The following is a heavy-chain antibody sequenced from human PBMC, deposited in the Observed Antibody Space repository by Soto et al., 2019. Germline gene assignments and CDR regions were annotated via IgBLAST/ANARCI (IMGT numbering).Heavy chain of an antibody. D-gene: IGHD3-22*01. V-gene: IGHV4-30-4*01. CDR3: ARGPGYYYDSSGSPGFDY. CDR2: IYYSGST. CDR1: GGSISSGDYH. Sequence: SETLSLTCTVSGGSISSGDYHWSWIRQPPGKGLEWIGYIYYSGSTYYNPSLKSRVTISVDTSKNQFSLKLSSVTAADTAVYYCARGPGYYYDSSGSPGFDYWGQGTLVTVSS. J-gene: IGHJ4*02.